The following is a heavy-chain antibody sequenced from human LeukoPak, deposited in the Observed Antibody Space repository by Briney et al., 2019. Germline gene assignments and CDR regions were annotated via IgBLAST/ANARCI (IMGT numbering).Heavy chain of an antibody. CDR1: GYTFTSYD. CDR3: ARTLAAAGIGDWFDP. Sequence: ASVKVSSKASGYTFTSYDINWVRQATGQGLEWMGWMNPNCGNTDYAQKFQGRVTITRNNSISTAYMELSSLRSVDTAVYYCARTLAAAGIGDWFDPCGQGTRVTVSS. V-gene: IGHV1-8*03. CDR2: MNPNCGNT. D-gene: IGHD6-13*01. J-gene: IGHJ5*02.